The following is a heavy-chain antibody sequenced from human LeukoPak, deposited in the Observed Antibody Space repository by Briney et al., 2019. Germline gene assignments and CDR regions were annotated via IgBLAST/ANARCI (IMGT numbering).Heavy chain of an antibody. Sequence: SETLSLTCTVSDGSISSYYWSWIRQPPGKGLEWIGYIYYSGSTNYNPSLKSRVTISVDTSKNQFSLKLSSVTAADTAVYYCASGSTVTTLNYWGQGTLVTVSS. CDR1: DGSISSYY. CDR3: ASGSTVTTLNY. D-gene: IGHD4-17*01. V-gene: IGHV4-59*01. J-gene: IGHJ4*02. CDR2: IYYSGST.